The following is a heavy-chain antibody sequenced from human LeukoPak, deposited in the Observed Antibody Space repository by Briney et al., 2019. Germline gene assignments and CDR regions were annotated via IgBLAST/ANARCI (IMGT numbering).Heavy chain of an antibody. D-gene: IGHD2-2*01. J-gene: IGHJ6*02. CDR1: GFTFSSYW. CDR2: IKQDGSEK. V-gene: IGHV3-7*01. CDR3: AREEVPAAILAPPEDYYYYGMDV. Sequence: GGSLRLSCAASGFTFSSYWMSWVRQAPGKGLEWVANIKQDGSEKYYVDSVKGRFTISRDNAKNSLYLQMNSLRAEDTAVYYCAREEVPAAILAPPEDYYYYGMDVWGQGTTVTVSS.